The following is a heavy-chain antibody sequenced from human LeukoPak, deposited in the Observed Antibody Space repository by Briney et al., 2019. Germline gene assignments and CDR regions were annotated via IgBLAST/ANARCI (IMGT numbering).Heavy chain of an antibody. CDR2: IYYSGYT. V-gene: IGHV4-39*02. CDR3: ARDSSSWGFDY. Sequence: SETLSLTCTVSGGSISSSSYYWGWIRQPPGKGLEWIGSIYYSGYTYYNPSLQSRVTMSVDTSKNQFSLNLSSVTAADTAVYYCARDSSSWGFDYWGQGTLATVSS. J-gene: IGHJ4*02. D-gene: IGHD6-13*01. CDR1: GGSISSSSYY.